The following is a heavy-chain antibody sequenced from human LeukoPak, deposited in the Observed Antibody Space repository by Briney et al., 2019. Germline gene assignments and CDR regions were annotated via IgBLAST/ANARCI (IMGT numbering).Heavy chain of an antibody. Sequence: SETLSLTCTVSGGSISSSSYYWGWIRQPPGKGLEWIGSIYYSGTTYYNPSLKSRVTISVDTSRNQFSLKVTSVTAADTAVYFCARIWFGLRRLYYFDYWGQGTLVTVSS. CDR2: IYYSGTT. CDR3: ARIWFGLRRLYYFDY. CDR1: GGSISSSSYY. J-gene: IGHJ4*02. V-gene: IGHV4-39*07. D-gene: IGHD3-10*01.